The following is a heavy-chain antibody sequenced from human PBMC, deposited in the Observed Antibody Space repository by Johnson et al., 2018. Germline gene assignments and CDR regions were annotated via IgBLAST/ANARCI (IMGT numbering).Heavy chain of an antibody. CDR3: TTLGGPDYYRDV. D-gene: IGHD3-16*01. CDR2: IKSKTDGGTT. CDR1: GFTFSNAW. V-gene: IGHV3-15*07. J-gene: IGHJ6*03. Sequence: VQLVQSGGGLVKPGGSLRLSCAASGFTFSNAWMNWVRQAPGKGLEWVGRIKSKTDGGTTDYAAPVKGRFTISRDDSKNTLYLQMNSRQTEDTAVYYCTTLGGPDYYRDVWGKGTTVTVSS.